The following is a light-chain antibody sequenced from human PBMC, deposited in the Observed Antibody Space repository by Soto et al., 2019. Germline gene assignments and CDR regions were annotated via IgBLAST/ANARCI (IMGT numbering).Light chain of an antibody. J-gene: IGKJ2*01. CDR2: GAF. CDR1: QNICTN. Sequence: IVLTPSPAHLFVSPGEGATLPCRTRQNICTNLAWYQQKPCQAPRLLLYGAFIRAPGFPVRFRGTGSGSEFTLTISSLQSEDGALYFCQQYDKWPYTFGQGTNLELK. V-gene: IGKV3-15*01. CDR3: QQYDKWPYT.